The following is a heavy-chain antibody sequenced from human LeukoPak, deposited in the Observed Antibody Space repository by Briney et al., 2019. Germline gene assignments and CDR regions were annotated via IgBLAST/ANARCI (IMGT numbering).Heavy chain of an antibody. CDR1: GFTLSSYA. Sequence: PGGSLRLSCAASGFTLSSYAMHWVRQAPGKGLEWVAVISYDGSNKYYADSVKGRFTISRDNSKNTLYLQMNSLRAEDTAVYYCARNTGSGWYLGYFDYWGQGTLVTVSS. J-gene: IGHJ4*02. CDR2: ISYDGSNK. V-gene: IGHV3-30-3*01. D-gene: IGHD6-19*01. CDR3: ARNTGSGWYLGYFDY.